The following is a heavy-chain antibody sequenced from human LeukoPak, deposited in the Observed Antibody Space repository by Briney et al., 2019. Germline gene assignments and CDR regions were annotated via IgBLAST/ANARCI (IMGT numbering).Heavy chain of an antibody. CDR2: MNPNSGNT. CDR1: GYTFTSYD. CDR3: ARRLATYYDFWSGYYTDYFDY. J-gene: IGHJ4*02. Sequence: ASVKVSCKASGYTFTSYDINWVRQATGQGLEWMGWMNPNSGNTGYAQKFQGRVTMTRNTSISTAYMELSSLRSEDTAVYYCARRLATYYDFWSGYYTDYFDYWGQGILVTVSS. D-gene: IGHD3-3*01. V-gene: IGHV1-8*01.